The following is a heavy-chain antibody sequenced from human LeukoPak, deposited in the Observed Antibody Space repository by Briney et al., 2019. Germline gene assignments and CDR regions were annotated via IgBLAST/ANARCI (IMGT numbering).Heavy chain of an antibody. CDR2: IYYSGST. D-gene: IGHD2-2*01. J-gene: IGHJ4*02. Sequence: PSEPLSLTCTVSGGSISSYYWSWIRQPPGKGLEWIGYIYYSGSTNYNPSLKSRVTISVDTSKNQFSLKLSSVTAADTAVYYCARVGRDCSSTSCNWYFDYWGQGTLDTVSS. V-gene: IGHV4-59*01. CDR1: GGSISSYY. CDR3: ARVGRDCSSTSCNWYFDY.